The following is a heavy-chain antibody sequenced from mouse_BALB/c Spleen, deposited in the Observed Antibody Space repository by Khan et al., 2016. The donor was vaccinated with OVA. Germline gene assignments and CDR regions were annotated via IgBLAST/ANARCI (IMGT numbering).Heavy chain of an antibody. D-gene: IGHD2-14*01. CDR3: AKNYRYDVYFDY. V-gene: IGHV1S136*01. CDR1: GYTFTSYV. J-gene: IGHJ2*01. Sequence: IQLVQSGPELVKPGASVKMSCKASGYTFTSYVMHWLRQKPGQGLEWIGYIYPYNDDTKYNEKFKGQVTLTSNTSSSSAYMALGSRTSDDSAVYYYAKNYRYDVYFDYWGQGTTLTVSS. CDR2: IYPYNDDT.